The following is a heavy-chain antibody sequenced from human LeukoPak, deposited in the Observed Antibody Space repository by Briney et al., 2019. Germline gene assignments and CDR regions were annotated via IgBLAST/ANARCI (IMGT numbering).Heavy chain of an antibody. V-gene: IGHV5-51*01. J-gene: IGHJ5*02. CDR3: ACRMLTSTRFEP. CDR1: GYIFANYW. Sequence: GESLTISCKTSGYIFANYWIGWARQMPGKGLEWMAVIYPGDSRIRYNPSFQGQVTISADKSINTAYLQWSSLKASDTALYYCACRMLTSTRFEPWGQGTLVTVSS. D-gene: IGHD2-2*01. CDR2: IYPGDSRI.